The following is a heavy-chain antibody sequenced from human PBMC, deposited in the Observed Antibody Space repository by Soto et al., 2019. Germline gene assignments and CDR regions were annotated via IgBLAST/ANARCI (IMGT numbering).Heavy chain of an antibody. J-gene: IGHJ4*02. V-gene: IGHV1-18*01. CDR1: GYTFTSYG. Sequence: QVQLVQSGAEVKKPGASVKVSCKTSGYTFTSYGISWVRQAPGQGLEWMGWISAYNGNTNYAQKLQGRVTMTTDTSTSTAYMELRSLRSDDTAVYYCATSNCSGGSCYSYYFVYWGQGTLVTVSS. CDR3: ATSNCSGGSCYSYYFVY. D-gene: IGHD2-15*01. CDR2: ISAYNGNT.